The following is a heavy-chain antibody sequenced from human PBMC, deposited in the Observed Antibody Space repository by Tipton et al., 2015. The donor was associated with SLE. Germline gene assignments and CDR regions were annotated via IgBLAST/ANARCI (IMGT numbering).Heavy chain of an antibody. V-gene: IGHV4-59*01. CDR3: ARDRWGVIKGGDDAFDI. CDR1: GGSISSYY. D-gene: IGHD2-21*01. Sequence: TLSLTCTVSGGSISSYYWNWIRQTPGEGLEWIGYIHYSGSTNYNPSLKSRVTISVDTSKNQISLKLSSVTAADTAVYYCARDRWGVIKGGDDAFDIWGQGTMVTVSS. J-gene: IGHJ3*02. CDR2: IHYSGST.